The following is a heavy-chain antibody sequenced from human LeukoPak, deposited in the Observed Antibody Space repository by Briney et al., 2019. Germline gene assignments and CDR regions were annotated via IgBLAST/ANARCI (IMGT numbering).Heavy chain of an antibody. Sequence: GESLRLSCAASGFTFDNYRMSWVRQAPGKGLEWVSTVNADGGNTYYADSVKGRFTISRDNSKSTLILQMNSLRVEDTALYYCTKRVKYGGTWDHFADWGQGTLVTVSS. D-gene: IGHD1-26*01. J-gene: IGHJ4*02. CDR3: TKRVKYGGTWDHFAD. CDR2: VNADGGNT. CDR1: GFTFDNYR. V-gene: IGHV3-23*01.